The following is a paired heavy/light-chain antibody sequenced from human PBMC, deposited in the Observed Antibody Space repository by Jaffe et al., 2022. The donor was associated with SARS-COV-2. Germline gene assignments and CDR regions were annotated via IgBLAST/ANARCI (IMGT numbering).Light chain of an antibody. V-gene: IGKV4-1*01. CDR2: WAS. Sequence: DIVMTQSPDSLAVSLGERATISCKSSQSVLYSSNNKNYLAWYQQKPGQPPKLLIYWASARESGVPDRFRGSGSGTDFTLTISSLQAEDVAVYYCQHYYSTPWTFGQGTKVEVK. CDR3: QHYYSTPWT. J-gene: IGKJ1*01. CDR1: QSVLYSSNNKNY.
Heavy chain of an antibody. CDR1: GFTFGDHS. CDR2: IRSKAYGKTT. J-gene: IGHJ4*02. D-gene: IGHD4-17*01. V-gene: IGHV3-49*03. Sequence: EAHLVESGGGLVQPGRSLRLSCTASGFTFGDHSMSWFRQAPGKGLEWIGFIRSKAYGKTTEYAASVKGRFTISRDDSKSIAYLQMSSLKSEDTAVYYCWGGQYSDYPPFDYWGQGTLVTVSS. CDR3: WGGQYSDYPPFDY.